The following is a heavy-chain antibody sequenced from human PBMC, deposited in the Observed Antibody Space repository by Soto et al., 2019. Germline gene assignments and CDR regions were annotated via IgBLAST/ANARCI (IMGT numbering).Heavy chain of an antibody. V-gene: IGHV3-23*01. CDR2: TSGSDDPK. D-gene: IGHD1-1*01. CDR1: GFTFSNYA. J-gene: IGHJ5*02. CDR3: ARFPANSTTGAGNWFHP. Sequence: VGSMRLSCAASGFTFSNYAMSWVRQGPGKGLEWVAVTSGSDDPKFYADSVKGRFTISRDNSKNTLYLQIDSLRAEDTAVYYCARFPANSTTGAGNWFHPWGRGSLVTGSS.